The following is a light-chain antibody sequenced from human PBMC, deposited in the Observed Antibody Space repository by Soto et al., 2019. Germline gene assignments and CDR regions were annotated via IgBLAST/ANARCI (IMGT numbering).Light chain of an antibody. CDR1: QSVSSSY. J-gene: IGKJ2*01. CDR3: QQYGSSPTYT. CDR2: GAS. V-gene: IGKV3-20*01. Sequence: EIVLTQSPGTLSLSPGERATLSCRANQSVSSSYLAWYQQKPGQAPRLLIYGASSRATGIRDRFSGSGSGTDFTLTISRREPEDFAVYYCQQYGSSPTYTFGQGTKLEIK.